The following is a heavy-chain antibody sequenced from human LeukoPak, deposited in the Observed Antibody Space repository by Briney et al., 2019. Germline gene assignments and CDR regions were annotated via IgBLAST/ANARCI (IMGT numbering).Heavy chain of an antibody. CDR2: ISGSGGST. CDR3: AKAGGTVTSSVLLTT. J-gene: IGHJ5*02. V-gene: IGHV3-23*01. D-gene: IGHD4-17*01. CDR1: GFTFSRYG. Sequence: GGSLRLSCAASGFTFSRYGMSWVRQAPGKGLEWVSAISGSGGSTYYADSVKGRFTISRDNSKNTLYLQMNSLRAEDTAVYYCAKAGGTVTSSVLLTTWGQGTLVTVSS.